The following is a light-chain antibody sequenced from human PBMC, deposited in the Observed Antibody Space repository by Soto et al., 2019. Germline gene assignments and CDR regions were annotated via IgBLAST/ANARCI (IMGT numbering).Light chain of an antibody. CDR2: EVS. Sequence: QSVLTQPASVSGSPGQSITISCTGTGSDVGSYKYVSWYQQHPGKAPNLIIFEVSNRPSGVSDRFSGSKSGNTASLTISGLQAEDEADYYCAAWDDSLTGWIFGRGTKVTVL. J-gene: IGLJ2*01. V-gene: IGLV2-14*01. CDR1: GSDVGSYKY. CDR3: AAWDDSLTGWI.